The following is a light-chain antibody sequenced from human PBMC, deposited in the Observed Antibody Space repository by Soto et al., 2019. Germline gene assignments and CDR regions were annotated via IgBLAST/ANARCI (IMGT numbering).Light chain of an antibody. CDR1: NMGSTT. V-gene: IGLV3-21*04. CDR3: QVWHGSSDHYV. J-gene: IGLJ1*01. Sequence: SYELTQPPSVSVAPGKTATITCGGDNMGSTTVHWYQQKPGQAPVLVISYDTDRPSGIPERFSGSNSGNTATLTISRVEAGDEADYYCQVWHGSSDHYVFGTGTKGPS. CDR2: YDT.